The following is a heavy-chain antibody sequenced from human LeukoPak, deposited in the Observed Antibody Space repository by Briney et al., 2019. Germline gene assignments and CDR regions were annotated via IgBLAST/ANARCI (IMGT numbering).Heavy chain of an antibody. V-gene: IGHV4-59*12. CDR3: AREERADYDFWSGYADNWYFDF. D-gene: IGHD3-3*01. Sequence: PSETLSLTCSVSGGSISNYYWSWIRQPPGKGLEWIGHAYYTGTTNYNPSLQSRVTISVDTSKNQLSLKLTPVTAADTAVYYCAREERADYDFWSGYADNWYFDFWGRGTLVTVSS. CDR2: AYYTGTT. J-gene: IGHJ2*01. CDR1: GGSISNYY.